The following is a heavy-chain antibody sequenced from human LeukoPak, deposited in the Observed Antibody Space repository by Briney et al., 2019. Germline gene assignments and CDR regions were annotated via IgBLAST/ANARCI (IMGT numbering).Heavy chain of an antibody. D-gene: IGHD5-18*01. Sequence: HPGGSLRLSCAASGFTFSSHWMHWVRQAPGKGLVWVSRINSDGSSISYADSVKGRFTISRDNAKNTLYLQMNSLRAEDKAVYYCARDLQLWTTRHTRGGAQVGYWGQGTLVTVSS. CDR1: GFTFSSHW. CDR2: INSDGSSI. CDR3: ARDLQLWTTRHTRGGAQVGY. V-gene: IGHV3-74*01. J-gene: IGHJ4*02.